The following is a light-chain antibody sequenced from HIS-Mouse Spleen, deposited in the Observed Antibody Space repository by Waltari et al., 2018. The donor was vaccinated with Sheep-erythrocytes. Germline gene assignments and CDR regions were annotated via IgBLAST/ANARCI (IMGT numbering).Light chain of an antibody. CDR3: CSYAGSYNHV. Sequence: QSALTQPRSVSGSPGQSVPISCPGTSSDVGGYNYVSWYQQHPGKAPKLMIYEVSKRPSGVPDRFSGSKSGNTASLTISGLQAEDEADYYCCSYAGSYNHVFATGTKVTVL. CDR2: EVS. V-gene: IGLV2-11*01. J-gene: IGLJ1*01. CDR1: SSDVGGYNY.